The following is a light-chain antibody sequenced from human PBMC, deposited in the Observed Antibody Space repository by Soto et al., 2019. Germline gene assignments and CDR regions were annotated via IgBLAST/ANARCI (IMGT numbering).Light chain of an antibody. Sequence: IVLKMSAVAVSLSPKERATLSCRASPSVSSANFAWYQQKPGQAPRLLIYGASSRATGIPDRFSGSGSGTVFTLTINILEPDDFAVYYCHQYGNSPQTFGQGAKVDIK. J-gene: IGKJ1*01. CDR3: HQYGNSPQT. CDR2: GAS. V-gene: IGKV3-20*01. CDR1: PSVSSAN.